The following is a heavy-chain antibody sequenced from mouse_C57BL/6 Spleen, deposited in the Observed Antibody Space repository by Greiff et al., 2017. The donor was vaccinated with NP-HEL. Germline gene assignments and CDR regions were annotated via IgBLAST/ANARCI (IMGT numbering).Heavy chain of an antibody. J-gene: IGHJ1*03. CDR3: AGGGSSYYYWYFDV. V-gene: IGHV1-74*01. Sequence: QVQLQQPGAELVKPGASVKVSCKASGYTFTSYWMHWVKQRPGQGLEWIGRIHPSDSDTNYNQKFKGKATLTVDTSSSTAYMQLSSLTSEDSAVYYCAGGGSSYYYWYFDVWGTGTTVTVSS. CDR2: IHPSDSDT. D-gene: IGHD1-1*01. CDR1: GYTFTSYW.